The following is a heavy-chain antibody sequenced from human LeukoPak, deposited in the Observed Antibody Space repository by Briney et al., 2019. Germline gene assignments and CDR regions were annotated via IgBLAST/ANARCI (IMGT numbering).Heavy chain of an antibody. CDR3: AREWVRDILTGYGFDY. Sequence: ASVTVSCKASGYTFTGYYMHWVRQAPGQGLEWMGWINPNSGGTNYAQKFQGRVTMTRDTSISTAYMELSRLRSDDTAVYYCAREWVRDILTGYGFDYWGQGTLVTVSS. V-gene: IGHV1-2*02. J-gene: IGHJ4*02. CDR2: INPNSGGT. CDR1: GYTFTGYY. D-gene: IGHD3-9*01.